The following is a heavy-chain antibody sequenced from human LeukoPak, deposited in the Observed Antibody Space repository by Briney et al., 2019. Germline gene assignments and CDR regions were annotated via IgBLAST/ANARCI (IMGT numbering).Heavy chain of an antibody. Sequence: ASVKVSCKASGGTFSSYAISWVRQAPGQGLEWMGGIIPIFGTANYAQKFQGRVTITTDESTSTAYMELSSLRSEDTAVYYCARELSSIPYYFDYWGQGTLVTVSS. CDR1: GGTFSSYA. CDR2: IIPIFGTA. CDR3: ARELSSIPYYFDY. D-gene: IGHD3-3*02. V-gene: IGHV1-69*05. J-gene: IGHJ4*02.